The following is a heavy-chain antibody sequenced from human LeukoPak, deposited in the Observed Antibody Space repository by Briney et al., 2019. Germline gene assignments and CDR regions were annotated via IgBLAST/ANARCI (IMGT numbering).Heavy chain of an antibody. CDR3: ARDRVRGNSNPFFDY. Sequence: PSETLSLTCTVSGGSVSSGTYYWSWIRQPPGKGLEWIGYIYYSGSTNYNPSLKSRVTISVDTSKNRFSLKLSSVTAADTAVYYCARDRVRGNSNPFFDYWGQGTLVTVSS. CDR1: GGSVSSGTYY. CDR2: IYYSGST. J-gene: IGHJ4*02. D-gene: IGHD4-11*01. V-gene: IGHV4-61*01.